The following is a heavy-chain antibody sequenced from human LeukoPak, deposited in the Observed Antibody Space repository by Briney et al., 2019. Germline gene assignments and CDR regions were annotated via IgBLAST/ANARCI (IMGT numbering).Heavy chain of an antibody. CDR2: IRYDGSNK. J-gene: IGHJ6*03. CDR3: AKDATIFGLVRLGYMDV. Sequence: GGSLRLSCAASGFTFSSYGMHWVRLAPGKGLEWVAFIRYDGSNKYYADSVKGRFTISRDNSKNTLYLQMNSLRAEDTAVYYCAKDATIFGLVRLGYMDVWGKGTTVTVSS. V-gene: IGHV3-30*02. D-gene: IGHD3-3*01. CDR1: GFTFSSYG.